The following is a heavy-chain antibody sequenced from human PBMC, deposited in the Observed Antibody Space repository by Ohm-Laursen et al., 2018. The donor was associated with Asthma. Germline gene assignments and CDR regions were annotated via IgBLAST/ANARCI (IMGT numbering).Heavy chain of an antibody. D-gene: IGHD2-2*01. CDR2: IWYDGTNK. J-gene: IGHJ6*02. Sequence: SSLRLSCAAPGFIFSAYGMHWVRQAPGKGLEWVAVIWYDGTNKDYADSVKGRFTISRDDSKNTLYLQMNSLRAEDTALYYCATDLSLYCSSTACQTFSGMDVWGQGTTVTVSS. CDR3: ATDLSLYCSSTACQTFSGMDV. CDR1: GFIFSAYG. V-gene: IGHV3-33*01.